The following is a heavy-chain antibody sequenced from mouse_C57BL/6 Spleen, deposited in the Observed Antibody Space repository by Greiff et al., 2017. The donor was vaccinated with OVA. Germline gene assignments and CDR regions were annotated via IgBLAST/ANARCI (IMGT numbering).Heavy chain of an antibody. CDR3: ARGPYYSYFDY. D-gene: IGHD1-1*01. V-gene: IGHV1-69*01. Sequence: QVQLQQPGAELVMPGASVKLSCKASGYTFTSYWMHWVKQRPGQGLEWIGEIDPSDSYTNYNQKFKGKSTLTVDKSSSTAYMQLSSLTSEDSAVYFCARGPYYSYFDYWGQAPLSQSPQ. J-gene: IGHJ2*01. CDR1: GYTFTSYW. CDR2: IDPSDSYT.